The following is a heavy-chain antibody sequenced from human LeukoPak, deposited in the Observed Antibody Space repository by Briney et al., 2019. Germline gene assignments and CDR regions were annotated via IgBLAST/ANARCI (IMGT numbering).Heavy chain of an antibody. CDR1: GASINSYY. CDR3: ARTARSIAARHYYYYMDV. J-gene: IGHJ6*03. V-gene: IGHV4-59*13. D-gene: IGHD6-6*01. Sequence: SETLSLTCSASGASINSYYGNWIRKSPGKGLEWLGNIHYRGTTNYNPSLKSRVTLSLDSSKSQFALKVTSVTAADTAVYYCARTARSIAARHYYYYMDVWGKGTTVTVSS. CDR2: IHYRGTT.